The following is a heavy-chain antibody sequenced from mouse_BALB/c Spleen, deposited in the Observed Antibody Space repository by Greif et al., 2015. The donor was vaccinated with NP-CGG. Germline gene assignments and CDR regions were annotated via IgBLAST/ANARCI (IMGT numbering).Heavy chain of an antibody. CDR3: ARDGNYRDYYAMDY. V-gene: IGHV1-69*01. CDR2: IDTSDSYT. CDR1: GYTFTDYW. J-gene: IGHJ4*01. D-gene: IGHD2-1*01. Sequence: VQLQQSGAELVMPGASVKMSCKASGYTFTDYWMHWVKQRPGQGLEWIGAIDTSDSYTSYNQKFKGKATLTVDESSSPAYMQLSSLTSEDSAVYYCARDGNYRDYYAMDYWGQGTSVTVSS.